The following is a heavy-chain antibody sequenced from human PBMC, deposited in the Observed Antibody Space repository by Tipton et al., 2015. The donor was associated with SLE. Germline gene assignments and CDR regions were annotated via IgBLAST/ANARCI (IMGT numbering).Heavy chain of an antibody. CDR1: GFTVSSNY. D-gene: IGHD3-22*01. CDR2: IYSGGST. Sequence: LSLTCAASGFTVSSNYMSWVRQAPGKGLEWVSVIYSGGSTYYADSVKGRFTISRDNSKNTLYLQMNSLRAEDTAVYYCARAHGGSSGYYFRYWGQGTLVTVSS. CDR3: ARAHGGSSGYYFRY. J-gene: IGHJ4*02. V-gene: IGHV3-66*02.